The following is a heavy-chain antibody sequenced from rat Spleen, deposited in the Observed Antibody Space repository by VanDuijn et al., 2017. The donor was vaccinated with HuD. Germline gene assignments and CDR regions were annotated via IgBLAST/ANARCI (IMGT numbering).Heavy chain of an antibody. CDR1: GFSLTSYN. CDR3: AREAGYYSGPYWYFDF. J-gene: IGHJ1*01. V-gene: IGHV2-30*01. D-gene: IGHD1-1*01. Sequence: QVQLKESGPGLVQPSQTLSLTCTVSGFSLTSYNVHWVRQPTGKGLEWMGIIWTGGSTDYNSALKSRLSISRDTSKGQVFLKRNSLQTEDIATYYCAREAGYYSGPYWYFDFWGPGTMVTVSS. CDR2: IWTGGST.